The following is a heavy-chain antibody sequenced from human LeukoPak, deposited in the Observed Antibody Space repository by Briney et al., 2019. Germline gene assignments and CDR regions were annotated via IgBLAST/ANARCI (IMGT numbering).Heavy chain of an antibody. V-gene: IGHV4-4*07. D-gene: IGHD2-21*01. CDR3: ACGVPHSYYYMDV. CDR1: GDSINTYY. J-gene: IGHJ6*03. Sequence: SETLSLSCTVSGDSINTYYWNWIRQPPGQGLEWIAHIYSTGTASYNPALKSGATISVDTSKNQFSLRLSSVTAADTAVYYCACGVPHSYYYMDVWGKGTTVTVSS. CDR2: IYSTGTA.